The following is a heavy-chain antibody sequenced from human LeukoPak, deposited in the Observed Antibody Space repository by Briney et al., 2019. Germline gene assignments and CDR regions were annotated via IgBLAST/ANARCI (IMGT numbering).Heavy chain of an antibody. CDR3: ARRLWEPYYYFDY. CDR2: IYYSGST. CDR1: GGSISSSSYY. J-gene: IGHJ4*02. D-gene: IGHD1-26*01. Sequence: PSETLSLTCTVSGGSISSSSYYWGWIRQPPGKGLEWIGSIYYSGSTYYNPSLKSRVTISVDTSKNQFSLKLSSVTAADTAVYYCARRLWEPYYYFDYWGQGTLVTVSS. V-gene: IGHV4-39*01.